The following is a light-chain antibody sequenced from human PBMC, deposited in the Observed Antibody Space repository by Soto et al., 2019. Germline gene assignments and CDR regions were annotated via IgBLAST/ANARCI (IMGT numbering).Light chain of an antibody. V-gene: IGKV3-20*01. CDR1: QSIIT. CDR3: QEYGRLPLT. J-gene: IGKJ4*01. CDR2: GVS. Sequence: EFELTQSPGTLSLSPGERATLSCRASQSIITLAWYKQKPGRAPRLLICGVSRRATGIPDRFSGSGSGTDFTLTINRLEPEDFAVYYCQEYGRLPLTFGGGTKVEIK.